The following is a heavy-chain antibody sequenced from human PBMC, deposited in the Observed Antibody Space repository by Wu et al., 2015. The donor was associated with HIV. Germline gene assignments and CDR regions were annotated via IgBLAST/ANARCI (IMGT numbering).Heavy chain of an antibody. CDR2: ISAYNGNT. CDR1: GYTFTSYG. D-gene: IGHD2-2*01. Sequence: QVQLVQSGAEVKKPGASVKVSCKASGYTFTSYGISWVRQAPGQGLEWMGWISAYNGNTNYAQKLQGRVTMTTDTSTSTAYMELRSLRSDDTAVYYCARDLGLVPATAPRHNDAFDIWGQGTMVTVSS. CDR3: ARDLGLVPATAPRHNDAFDI. J-gene: IGHJ3*02. V-gene: IGHV1-18*01.